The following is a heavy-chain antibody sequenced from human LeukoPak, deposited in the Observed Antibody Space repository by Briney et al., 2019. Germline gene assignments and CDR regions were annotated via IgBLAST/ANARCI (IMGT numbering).Heavy chain of an antibody. Sequence: VASVKVSCKVSGYTLTELSMHWVRQAPGKGLEWMGGFDPEDGETIYAQKFQGRVTMTEDTSTDTAYMELGSLRSEDTAVYYCATDRPGGDSSRYWGQGTLVTVSS. CDR2: FDPEDGET. D-gene: IGHD3-22*01. V-gene: IGHV1-24*01. J-gene: IGHJ4*02. CDR1: GYTLTELS. CDR3: ATDRPGGDSSRY.